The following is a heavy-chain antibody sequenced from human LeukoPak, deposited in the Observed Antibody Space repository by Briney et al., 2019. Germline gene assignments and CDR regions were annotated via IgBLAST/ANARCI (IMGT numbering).Heavy chain of an antibody. CDR1: GFTFSTYS. CDR3: ARVQLDNWESQDYMDV. CDR2: ITGSGATI. Sequence: AGGSLRLSCAASGFTFSTYSMNWVRQAPGKGLEWVSYITGSGATIYYADSVKGRFTISRDNAKNSLYLQMNSLRAEDRAVYYCARVQLDNWESQDYMDVWGKGTTVTVSS. D-gene: IGHD1-20*01. J-gene: IGHJ6*03. V-gene: IGHV3-48*04.